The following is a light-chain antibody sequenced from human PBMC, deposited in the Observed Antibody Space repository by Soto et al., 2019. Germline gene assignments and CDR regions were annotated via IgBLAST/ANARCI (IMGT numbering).Light chain of an antibody. Sequence: EIVLTQSPATLSLSPGERATLSCRASQSVSSYLAWYQQKPGQAPRLLIYDASNRATGIPARFSGSGSGTDFTLTISGLEPEDFAVYYGQQRSNWPGFGGGTKVEIK. CDR3: QQRSNWPG. CDR2: DAS. J-gene: IGKJ4*02. CDR1: QSVSSY. V-gene: IGKV3-11*01.